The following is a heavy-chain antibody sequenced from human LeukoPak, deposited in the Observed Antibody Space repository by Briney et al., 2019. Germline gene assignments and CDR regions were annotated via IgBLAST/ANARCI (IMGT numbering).Heavy chain of an antibody. Sequence: SETLSLTCTVSGGSISSYYWNWIRQPPGKGLEWIGYIYDNGNTNYNPSLKSRVTISVDASKNQFSLKLSSVTAADTAVYYCARENGYNSRFDYWGQGTLVTVSS. V-gene: IGHV4-59*01. CDR2: IYDNGNT. D-gene: IGHD5-24*01. J-gene: IGHJ4*02. CDR1: GGSISSYY. CDR3: ARENGYNSRFDY.